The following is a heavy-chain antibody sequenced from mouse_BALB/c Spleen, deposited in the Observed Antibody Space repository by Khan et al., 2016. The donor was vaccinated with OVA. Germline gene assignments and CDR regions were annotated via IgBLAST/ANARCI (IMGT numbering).Heavy chain of an antibody. D-gene: IGHD4-1*01. Sequence: VQLQQSGPELVEPGASVKMSCKASGYTFTNYVIHWVKQKPGQGLEWIGYINPDNAGTRDNEKFKGKATLTSDISSTTADMEFSNLTSEDSAVYFCAREASSWDFSFPYWGQGTLVTVSA. CDR3: AREASSWDFSFPY. CDR1: GYTFTNYV. J-gene: IGHJ3*01. V-gene: IGHV1S136*01. CDR2: INPDNAGT.